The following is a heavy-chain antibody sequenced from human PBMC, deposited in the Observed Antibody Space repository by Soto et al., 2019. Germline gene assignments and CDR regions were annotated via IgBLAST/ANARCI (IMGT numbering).Heavy chain of an antibody. CDR1: GGSMSPYT. Sequence: SXTLSLTCTVTGGSMSPYTWSWIRQPPGKGLEWIGCIYYSGSTIYNPSLKSRVTISVDTSKNQFSLKLISVTAADTAVYYCARGRGLDVWGQGTTVTVSS. V-gene: IGHV4-59*01. J-gene: IGHJ6*02. CDR3: ARGRGLDV. CDR2: IYYSGST.